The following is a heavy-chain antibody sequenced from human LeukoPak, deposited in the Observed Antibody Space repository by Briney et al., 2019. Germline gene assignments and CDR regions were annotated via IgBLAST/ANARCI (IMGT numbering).Heavy chain of an antibody. CDR2: IYTSGST. Sequence: SETLSLTCTVPGGSISSYYWSWIRQPPGKGLEWIGYIYTSGSTNYNPSLKSRITISVDTSKNQFSLKLSFVTAADTAVYYCARHITIFGVLIVAFDIWGQGTMVTVSS. CDR1: GGSISSYY. CDR3: ARHITIFGVLIVAFDI. J-gene: IGHJ3*02. D-gene: IGHD3-3*01. V-gene: IGHV4-4*09.